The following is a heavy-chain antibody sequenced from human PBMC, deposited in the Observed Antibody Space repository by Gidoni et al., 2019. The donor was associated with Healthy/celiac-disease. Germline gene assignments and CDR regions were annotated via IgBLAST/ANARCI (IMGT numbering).Heavy chain of an antibody. CDR3: TREVGATLPFDY. D-gene: IGHD1-26*01. CDR2: IRSKAYGGTT. V-gene: IGHV3-49*05. J-gene: IGHJ4*02. Sequence: EVQLVESGGGLVKPGRSLRLSCTASGFTFGDYAMSWFRQAPGKGLEWVGFIRSKAYGGTTEYAASVKGRFTISRDDSKSIAYLQMNSLKTEDTAVYYCTREVGATLPFDYWGQGTLVTVSS. CDR1: GFTFGDYA.